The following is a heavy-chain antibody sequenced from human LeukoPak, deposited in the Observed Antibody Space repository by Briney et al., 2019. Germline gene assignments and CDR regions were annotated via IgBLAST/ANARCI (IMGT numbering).Heavy chain of an antibody. CDR3: ARGPFVGDYVWGSYRRKVNFDY. CDR2: INHSGST. V-gene: IGHV4-34*01. J-gene: IGHJ4*02. Sequence: SETLSLTCAVYGGSFSGYYWSWIRQLPGKGLEWIGEINHSGSTNYNPSLKSRVTTSVDTSKNQFSLKLSSVTAADTAVYYCARGPFVGDYVWGSYRRKVNFDYWGQGTLVTVSS. CDR1: GGSFSGYY. D-gene: IGHD3-16*02.